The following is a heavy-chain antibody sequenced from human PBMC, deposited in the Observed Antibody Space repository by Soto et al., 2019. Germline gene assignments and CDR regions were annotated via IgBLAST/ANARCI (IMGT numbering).Heavy chain of an antibody. J-gene: IGHJ4*02. CDR1: GYTFTIYA. CDR2: INAGNGNT. Sequence: ASVKVSCQASGYTFTIYALHWVLQAPGHRLEWMGWINAGNGNTKYSQKFQGRVTITRDTSASTAYMELSSLRSEDTAVYYCVRDSPCGSTFSGSDGIDFWGQGTLVTVAS. D-gene: IGHD5-12*01. V-gene: IGHV1-3*01. CDR3: VRDSPCGSTFSGSDGIDF.